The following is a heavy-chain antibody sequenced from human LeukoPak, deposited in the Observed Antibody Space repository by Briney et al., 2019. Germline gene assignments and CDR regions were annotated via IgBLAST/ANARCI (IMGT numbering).Heavy chain of an antibody. D-gene: IGHD3-22*01. CDR3: ARDPQRSYYCDSSGFEGDY. V-gene: IGHV4-30-4*02. Sequence: PSETLSLTCTVSGGSISRDPYYWTWLRQSPGKGLEWLVHIFDSGTTYYNPSLKGRLSISLDTSKNQFSLKLTSVTESYTAVYYWARDPQRSYYCDSSGFEGDYWGQGTLVTVSA. CDR1: GGSISRDPYY. J-gene: IGHJ4*02. CDR2: IFDSGTT.